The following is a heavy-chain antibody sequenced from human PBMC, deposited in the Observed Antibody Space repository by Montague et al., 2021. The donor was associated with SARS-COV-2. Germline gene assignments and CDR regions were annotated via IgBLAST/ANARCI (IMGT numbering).Heavy chain of an antibody. CDR3: ARLNHWAPFDF. J-gene: IGHJ4*02. V-gene: IGHV4-31*03. D-gene: IGHD1-14*01. Sequence: TLSLTCTVSGGSINSGGYYWTWIRQHPVRGLEWIGYVYHTGNTHYSPSLESRLTISVDTSKNQFSLKLTSVTAADTAIYYCARLNHWAPFDFWGQGALVTVSS. CDR1: GGSINSGGYY. CDR2: VYHTGNT.